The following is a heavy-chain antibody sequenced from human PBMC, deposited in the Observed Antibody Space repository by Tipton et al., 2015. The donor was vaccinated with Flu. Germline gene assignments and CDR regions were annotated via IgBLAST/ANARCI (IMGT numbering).Heavy chain of an antibody. J-gene: IGHJ4*02. Sequence: LSLTCTVSGGSISSYYWGWIRQPPGEGLEWIGSIYYSGSTYYNPSLKSRVTISVDTSKNQFSLKLSSVTAADTAVYYCARDRPPVYWGQGTLVTVSS. CDR1: GGSISSYY. CDR2: IYYSGST. CDR3: ARDRPPVY. V-gene: IGHV4-39*07.